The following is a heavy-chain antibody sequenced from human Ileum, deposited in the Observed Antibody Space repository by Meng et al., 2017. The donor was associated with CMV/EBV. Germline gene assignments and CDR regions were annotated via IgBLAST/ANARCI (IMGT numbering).Heavy chain of an antibody. J-gene: IGHJ1*01. Sequence: QARLLQSGSEVKKPVASVKVSCKASGKPFTSFNVHWVRQAPGQGFELMGWVSPMTGDATSTQKFQGRVSMTKDTSINTVYMELSSLTSDDTAVYYCVNDISGPSNSWGQGTLVTVSS. D-gene: IGHD1-1*01. CDR1: GKPFTSFN. CDR3: VNDISGPSNS. V-gene: IGHV1-2*02. CDR2: VSPMTGDA.